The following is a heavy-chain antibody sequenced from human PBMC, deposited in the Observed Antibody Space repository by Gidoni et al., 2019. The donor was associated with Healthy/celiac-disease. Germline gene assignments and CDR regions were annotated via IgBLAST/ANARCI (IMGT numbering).Heavy chain of an antibody. CDR2: IIPILGIA. V-gene: IGHV1-69*04. Sequence: QVQLVQSGAEVKKPGSSVKVSCKASGGTFSSYAISWVRQAPGQGLEWMGRIIPILGIANYAQKFQGRVTITADKSTSTAYMELSSLRSEDTAVYYCANGGNSTYYYYYMDVWGKGTTVTVSS. CDR3: ANGGNSTYYYYYMDV. J-gene: IGHJ6*03. D-gene: IGHD2-21*02. CDR1: GGTFSSYA.